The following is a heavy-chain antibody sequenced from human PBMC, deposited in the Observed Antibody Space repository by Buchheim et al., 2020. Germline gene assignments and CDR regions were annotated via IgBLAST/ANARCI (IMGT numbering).Heavy chain of an antibody. Sequence: QVQLVESGGGVVQPGRSLRLSCAASGFTFSSYGMHWVRQAPGKGLEWLAVIWYDGSNKYYADSVKGRFTISRDNSKNTLYLQMNSLRAEDTAVYYCASSTYGGYVMIDYWGQGTL. CDR2: IWYDGSNK. CDR1: GFTFSSYG. V-gene: IGHV3-33*01. D-gene: IGHD5-12*01. CDR3: ASSTYGGYVMIDY. J-gene: IGHJ4*02.